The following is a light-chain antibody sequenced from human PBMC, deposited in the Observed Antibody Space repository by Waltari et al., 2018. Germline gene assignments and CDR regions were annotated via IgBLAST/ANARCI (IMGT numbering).Light chain of an antibody. CDR1: QSISTS. Sequence: ETVLTQSPATLSLSPGEGATLSCRASQSISTSLAWYQKKPGQAPRLLIYDSSNRATGVPDRFSGSGSGTDFTLTISSLEPEDFAVYYCQRRTNWYAFGQGTKLEIK. J-gene: IGKJ2*01. CDR3: QRRTNWYA. CDR2: DSS. V-gene: IGKV3-11*01.